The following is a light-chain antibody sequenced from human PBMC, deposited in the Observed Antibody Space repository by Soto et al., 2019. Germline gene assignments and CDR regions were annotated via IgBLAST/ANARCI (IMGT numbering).Light chain of an antibody. CDR2: GAS. J-gene: IGKJ2*01. V-gene: IGKV3-15*01. Sequence: EIVMTQSPATLSVSPGERATLSCRASQSVDSNLAWYQQRPGQAPRLLIYGASTRATGIPARLSGSGSGTEFTLTISSLQSEDFVVYYCQQYKNWSLMYTFGQGTKLEI. CDR3: QQYKNWSLMYT. CDR1: QSVDSN.